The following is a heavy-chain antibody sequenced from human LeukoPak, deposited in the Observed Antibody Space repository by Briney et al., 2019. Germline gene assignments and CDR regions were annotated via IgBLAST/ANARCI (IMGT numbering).Heavy chain of an antibody. CDR1: GFTFSSYS. V-gene: IGHV3-21*01. D-gene: IGHD3-3*01. CDR3: ATIFGVVTPVGDAFDI. CDR2: ISSSGSYI. J-gene: IGHJ3*02. Sequence: GGSLRLSCAASGFTFSSYSMNWVRQAPGKGLEWVSSISSSGSYIYYLDSVRGRFTISRDNAKNSLYLQMNSLRAEDTAVYYCATIFGVVTPVGDAFDIWGQGTMVTVSS.